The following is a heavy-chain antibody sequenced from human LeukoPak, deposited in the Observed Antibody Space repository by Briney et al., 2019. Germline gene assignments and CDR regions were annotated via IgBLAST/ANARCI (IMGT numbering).Heavy chain of an antibody. J-gene: IGHJ5*02. D-gene: IGHD2-2*01. CDR1: GGSFSGYY. CDR3: ARRSIVVVPAARNGYNWFDP. Sequence: SETLSLTCAVYGGSFSGYYWSWIRQPPGKGLEWIGEINHSGSTNYNPSLKSRVTISVDTSKNQFSLKLSSVTAADTAVYYCARRSIVVVPAARNGYNWFDPWGQGTLVTVSS. CDR2: INHSGST. V-gene: IGHV4-34*01.